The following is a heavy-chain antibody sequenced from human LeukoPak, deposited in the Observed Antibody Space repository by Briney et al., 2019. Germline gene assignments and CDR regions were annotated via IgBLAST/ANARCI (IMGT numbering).Heavy chain of an antibody. CDR1: GGSFSGYY. D-gene: IGHD2-2*01. CDR3: ARLIRLGYCSSTSCFFPQGPFDY. Sequence: SETLSLTCAVYGGSFSGYYWSWIRQPPGKGLEWIGEINHSGSTNYNPSLKSRVTISVDTSKNQFSLKLSSVTAADTAVYYCARLIRLGYCSSTSCFFPQGPFDYWGQGTLVTVSS. V-gene: IGHV4-34*01. J-gene: IGHJ4*02. CDR2: INHSGST.